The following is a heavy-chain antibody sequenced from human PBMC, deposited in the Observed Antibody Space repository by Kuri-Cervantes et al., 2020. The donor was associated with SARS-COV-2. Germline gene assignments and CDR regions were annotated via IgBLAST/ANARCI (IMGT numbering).Heavy chain of an antibody. J-gene: IGHJ4*02. V-gene: IGHV3-30*04. CDR3: ARDADDSSGYDYFDY. CDR1: GFTFSSYA. D-gene: IGHD3-22*01. Sequence: GESLKISCAASGFTFSSYAMHWVRQAPGKGLEWAAVISYDGSNKYYADSVKGRFTISRDNSKNTLYLQVNSLRAEDTAVYYCARDADDSSGYDYFDYWGQGTLVTVSS. CDR2: ISYDGSNK.